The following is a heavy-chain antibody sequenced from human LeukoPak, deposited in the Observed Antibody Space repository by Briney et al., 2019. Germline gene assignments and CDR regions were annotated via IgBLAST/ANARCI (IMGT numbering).Heavy chain of an antibody. V-gene: IGHV1-2*02. CDR1: GYTFTGYY. CDR3: ATLVVVVATARNNWFDP. CDR2: INPNSGGT. Sequence: ASVKVSCKASGYTFTGYYMHWVRQAPGQGLEWMGWINPNSGGTNYAQKFQGRVTMTRDTSISTAYMELSSLRSDDTAVYYCATLVVVVATARNNWFDPWGQGTLVTVSS. J-gene: IGHJ5*02. D-gene: IGHD2-15*01.